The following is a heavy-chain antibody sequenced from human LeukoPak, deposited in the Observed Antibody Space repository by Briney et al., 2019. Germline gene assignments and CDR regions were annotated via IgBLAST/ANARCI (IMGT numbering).Heavy chain of an antibody. CDR1: GGSISSSNW. V-gene: IGHV4-4*02. CDR2: IYHSGST. J-gene: IGHJ4*02. Sequence: PSETLSLTCAVSGGSISSSNWWSWVRQPPGKGLEWIGEIYHSGSTNYNPSLKGRVTISVDKSKNQFSLKLSSVTAADTAVYYCARDPLAAAGTFDYWGQGTLVTVSS. D-gene: IGHD6-13*01. CDR3: ARDPLAAAGTFDY.